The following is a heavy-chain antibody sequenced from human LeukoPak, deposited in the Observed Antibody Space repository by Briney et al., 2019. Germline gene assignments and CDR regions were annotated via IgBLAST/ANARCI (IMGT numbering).Heavy chain of an antibody. D-gene: IGHD3-9*01. CDR2: ISAYNGNT. CDR1: GYTFTSYG. CDR3: ARDPWDDILTGLDAFDI. V-gene: IGHV1-18*01. Sequence: GASVKVSCKASGYTFTSYGISWVRQAPGQGLEWMGWISAYNGNTNYAQKLQGRVTMTTDTSTSTAYMELRSLRFDDTAVYYCARDPWDDILTGLDAFDIWGQGTMVTVSS. J-gene: IGHJ3*02.